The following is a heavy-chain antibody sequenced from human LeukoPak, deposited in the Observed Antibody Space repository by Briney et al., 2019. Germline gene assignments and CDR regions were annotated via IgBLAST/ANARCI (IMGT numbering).Heavy chain of an antibody. CDR1: GDSISSYY. V-gene: IGHV4-59*01. D-gene: IGHD6-19*01. CDR2: FFYSGST. CDR3: ATNTYSRSGWYHYFDD. J-gene: IGHJ4*02. Sequence: PSETLSLTCTVSGDSISSYYCSWIRQPPGKGLEWIGYFFYSGSTNYNPSLKSRVTMSVDTSKNQFSLKLSSVTAADTAVYYCATNTYSRSGWYHYFDDWGQGTLVTVSS.